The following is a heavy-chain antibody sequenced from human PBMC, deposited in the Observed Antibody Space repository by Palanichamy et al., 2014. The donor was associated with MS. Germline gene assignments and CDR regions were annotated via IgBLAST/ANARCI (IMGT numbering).Heavy chain of an antibody. CDR1: GFTFSGSG. CDR2: IRSKVNSYAT. Sequence: EVQLVESGGGLVQPGGSLKLSCAASGFTFSGSGMHWVRQASGKGLEWIGRIRSKVNSYATAYAASVKGRFTISRDDSKNTAYPQMNSLKTEDAAVYYCGRDYGGNNYYYYYGMDVWGQGTTVTVSS. D-gene: IGHD4-23*01. V-gene: IGHV3-73*01. J-gene: IGHJ6*02. CDR3: GRDYGGNNYYYYYGMDV.